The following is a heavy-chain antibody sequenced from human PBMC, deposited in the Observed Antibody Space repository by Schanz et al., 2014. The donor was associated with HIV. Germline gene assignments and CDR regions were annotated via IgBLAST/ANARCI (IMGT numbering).Heavy chain of an antibody. J-gene: IGHJ6*02. Sequence: QVQLVESGGGVVQPGRSLRLSCAASGFTFSTYGMHWVRQAPGKGLEWVAVIWYDGSNKYYADSVKGRFTISRVNSKNTLYLQMNSLRAEDTAIYYCVKTSITLGMDVWGQGTTVTVSS. CDR2: IWYDGSNK. D-gene: IGHD1-20*01. CDR3: VKTSITLGMDV. V-gene: IGHV3-33*03. CDR1: GFTFSTYG.